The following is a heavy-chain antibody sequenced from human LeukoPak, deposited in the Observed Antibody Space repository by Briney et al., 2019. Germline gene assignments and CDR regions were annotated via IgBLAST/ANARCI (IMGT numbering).Heavy chain of an antibody. Sequence: GGSLRLSCAASGFTFSSYAMHWVRQAPGKGLEWVAVISYDGSNKYYADSVKGRFTISRDNSKNTLYLQMNSLRAEDTAVYYCARPPVSMDPTFDYWGQGTLVTVSS. CDR3: ARPPVSMDPTFDY. D-gene: IGHD3-16*02. CDR2: ISYDGSNK. V-gene: IGHV3-30-3*01. CDR1: GFTFSSYA. J-gene: IGHJ4*02.